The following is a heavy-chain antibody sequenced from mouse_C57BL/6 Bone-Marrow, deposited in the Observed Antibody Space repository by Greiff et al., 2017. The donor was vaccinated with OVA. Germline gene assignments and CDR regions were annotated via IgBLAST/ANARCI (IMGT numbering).Heavy chain of an antibody. D-gene: IGHD2-3*01. CDR3: ARRDGYSDY. Sequence: VQLVESGGDLVKPGGSLKLSCAASGFTFSSYGMSWVRQTPDKRLEWVATISSGGSYTYYPDSVKGRFTISRDNAKNTLYLQMSSLKSEDTAMYYCARRDGYSDYWGQGTTLTVSS. CDR1: GFTFSSYG. J-gene: IGHJ2*01. V-gene: IGHV5-6*01. CDR2: ISSGGSYT.